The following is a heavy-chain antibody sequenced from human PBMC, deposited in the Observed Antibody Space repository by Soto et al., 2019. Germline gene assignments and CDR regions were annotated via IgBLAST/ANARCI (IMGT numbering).Heavy chain of an antibody. D-gene: IGHD2-15*01. CDR3: AKDTAYAMDV. CDR1: GFDFSNSW. Sequence: EVQLVESGAGLVQPGGSLRLSCAASGFDFSNSWIHWVRQGPGKGLVWVSHINSDGSGTTYADSVKGRFTISRDNAKNTVSQQMNSLRAEDTAVYYCAKDTAYAMDVWGQGTTVTVSS. V-gene: IGHV3-74*01. CDR2: INSDGSGT. J-gene: IGHJ6*02.